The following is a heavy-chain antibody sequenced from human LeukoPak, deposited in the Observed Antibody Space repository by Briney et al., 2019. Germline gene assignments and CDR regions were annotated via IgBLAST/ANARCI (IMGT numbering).Heavy chain of an antibody. CDR2: INQDGSDK. Sequence: GGSLRLSCVASGFTFRNDWMTWVRQAPGRGLEWVASINQDGSDKYYVDSVKGRFDISRDNAKNSLYLQMNSLRADDMAVYFCACEHSWGQGTLVTVSS. J-gene: IGHJ4*02. V-gene: IGHV3-7*01. CDR3: ACEHS. CDR1: GFTFRNDW.